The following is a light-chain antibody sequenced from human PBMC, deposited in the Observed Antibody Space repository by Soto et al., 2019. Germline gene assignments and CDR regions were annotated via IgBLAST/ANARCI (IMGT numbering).Light chain of an antibody. V-gene: IGKV1-5*01. CDR3: QKYNGALWA. CDR2: DAS. J-gene: IGKJ1*01. CDR1: QSISSW. Sequence: DIQMTQSPSTLPASVGDRVTITCRASQSISSWLAWYQQKPGKAPKLLIYDASSLESGVPSRFSGSGSGTEFTLTISSLQPDDFATYYCQKYNGALWAFGQGTKVQVK.